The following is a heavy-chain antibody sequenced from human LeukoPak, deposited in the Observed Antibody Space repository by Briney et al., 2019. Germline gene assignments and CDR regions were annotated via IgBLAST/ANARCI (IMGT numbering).Heavy chain of an antibody. J-gene: IGHJ6*04. Sequence: SETLSLTCTVSGGSVSSGSYYWSWIRQPPGKGLEWIGYIYYSGSTNYNPSLKSRVTISVDTSKNQFSLKLSSVTAADTAMYYCARGGCSGGSCYPPFAYYYYGMDVWGKGTTVTVSS. D-gene: IGHD2-15*01. CDR1: GGSVSSGSYY. CDR3: ARGGCSGGSCYPPFAYYYYGMDV. CDR2: IYYSGST. V-gene: IGHV4-61*01.